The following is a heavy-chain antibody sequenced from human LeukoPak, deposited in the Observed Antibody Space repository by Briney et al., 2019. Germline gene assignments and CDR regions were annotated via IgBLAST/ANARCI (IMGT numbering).Heavy chain of an antibody. CDR2: IKSKIDCGTT. CDR3: TTDWIGY. D-gene: IGHD2-2*03. J-gene: IGHJ4*02. Sequence: PGGSLRLSCAASGFTFSNAWMNWVRQAPGKGLEWVGRIKSKIDCGTTDYAAPVKGRFTISRDDSKNTVNLQMNSLKTEDTALYYCTTDWIGYWGQGTLVTVSS. V-gene: IGHV3-15*07. CDR1: GFTFSNAW.